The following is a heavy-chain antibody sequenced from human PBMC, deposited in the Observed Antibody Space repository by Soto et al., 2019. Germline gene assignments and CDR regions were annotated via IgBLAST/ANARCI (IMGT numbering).Heavy chain of an antibody. CDR2: INHSGST. D-gene: IGHD6-6*01. Sequence: QVQLQQWGAGLLKPSETLSLTCAVYGGSFSGYYWSWIRQPPGKGLEWIGEINHSGSTNYNPSLKRRVTISVDTSKNQFSLKLSSVTAADTAVYYCARDSSSLGYFDYWGQGTLVTVSS. J-gene: IGHJ4*02. CDR3: ARDSSSLGYFDY. V-gene: IGHV4-34*01. CDR1: GGSFSGYY.